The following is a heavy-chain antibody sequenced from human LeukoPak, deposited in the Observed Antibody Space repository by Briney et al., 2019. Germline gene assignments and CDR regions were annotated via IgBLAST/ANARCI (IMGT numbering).Heavy chain of an antibody. V-gene: IGHV4-34*01. J-gene: IGHJ5*02. Sequence: SETLSLTCTVSGGSISSYYWSWIRQPPGKGLEWIGEINHSGSTNYNPSLKSRVTISVDTSKNQFSLKLSSVTAADTAVYYCARVYCTNGVCVFDPWGQGTLVTVSS. CDR3: ARVYCTNGVCVFDP. CDR2: INHSGST. CDR1: GGSISSYY. D-gene: IGHD2-8*01.